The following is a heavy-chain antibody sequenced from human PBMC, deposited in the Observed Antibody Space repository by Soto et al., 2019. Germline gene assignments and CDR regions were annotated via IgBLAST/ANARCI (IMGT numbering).Heavy chain of an antibody. CDR1: GFTFSSYW. V-gene: IGHV3-74*01. Sequence: GSLRLSCAASGFTFSSYWMHWVHQAPGKVLVWVSRINSDGSSTIYADSVKGRFTISRDNAKNTLYLQMNSLRAEDTTVYYCARENYYDSSGLDYWGQGTLVTVSS. D-gene: IGHD3-22*01. J-gene: IGHJ4*02. CDR3: ARENYYDSSGLDY. CDR2: INSDGSST.